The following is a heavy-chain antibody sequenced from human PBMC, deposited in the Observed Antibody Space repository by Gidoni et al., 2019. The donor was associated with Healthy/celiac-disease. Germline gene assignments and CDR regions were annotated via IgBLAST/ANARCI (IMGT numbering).Heavy chain of an antibody. D-gene: IGHD4-4*01. CDR3: ARDYSNLGYNGMDV. J-gene: IGHJ6*02. V-gene: IGHV3-33*01. CDR1: GFTFSSNA. CDR2: IWYDGSHE. Sequence: QVQLVESGGGVVQPGRSLRLSCAASGFTFSSNAMHWVRQAPGKGLEWVAVIWYDGSHEYYTDSVKGRFTISRENSKNTLYLQMNSLRAEDTAVYYCARDYSNLGYNGMDVWGQGTTVTVSS.